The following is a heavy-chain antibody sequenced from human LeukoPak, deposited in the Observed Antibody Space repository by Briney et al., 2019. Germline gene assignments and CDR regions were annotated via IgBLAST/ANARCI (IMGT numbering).Heavy chain of an antibody. CDR3: ASTILLNWFDP. J-gene: IGHJ5*02. CDR1: GGSISSSSYY. CDR2: IYYSGST. D-gene: IGHD3-10*01. V-gene: IGHV4-39*01. Sequence: SETLSLTCTVSGGSISSSSYYWGWIRQPPGKGLEWIGSIYYSGSTYYNPSLKSRVTISVDTSKNQFSLKLSSVTAADTAVYYCASTILLNWFDPWGQGTLVTVSS.